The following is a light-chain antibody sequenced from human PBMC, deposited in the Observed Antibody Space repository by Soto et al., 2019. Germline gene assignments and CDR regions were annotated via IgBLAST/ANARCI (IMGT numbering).Light chain of an antibody. CDR3: QDYGSSRT. J-gene: IGKJ1*01. CDR2: GAS. V-gene: IGKV3-20*01. CDR1: QSVSTTS. Sequence: EVVLTQSPCTLSLSPGERATISCRASQSVSTTSLSWYQQKPGQAPRLLIYGASIRATGIPDRFSGSGSGTDFTLTINRLEPDDFAVYYCQDYGSSRTFGQGTKVETK.